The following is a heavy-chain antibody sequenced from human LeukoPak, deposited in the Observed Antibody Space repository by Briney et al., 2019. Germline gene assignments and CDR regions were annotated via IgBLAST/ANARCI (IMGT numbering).Heavy chain of an antibody. V-gene: IGHV3-30*02. CDR1: GFTFTYFG. CDR3: AKVPSISRWFDP. CDR2: IRNDGIDK. J-gene: IGHJ5*02. D-gene: IGHD3-3*01. Sequence: GVSLRLSCAASGFTFTYFGMHWVRQAPGKGLEWVAFIRNDGIDKYHADSVKGRFTISRDNSKNTLYLQMNSLRAEDTAVYYCAKVPSISRWFDPWGQGTLVSVSS.